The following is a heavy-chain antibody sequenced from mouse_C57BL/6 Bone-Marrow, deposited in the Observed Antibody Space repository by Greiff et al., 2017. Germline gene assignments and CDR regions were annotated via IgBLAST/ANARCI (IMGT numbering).Heavy chain of an antibody. D-gene: IGHD2-1*01. CDR3: VRHLYYGNWGFAY. V-gene: IGHV10-1*01. Sequence: EVHLVESGGGLVQPKGSLKLSCAASGFSFNTYAMNWVRQAPGKGLEWVARIRSKSNNYATYYADSVKDRFTISRDDSESMLYLQMNNLKTEDTAMYYCVRHLYYGNWGFAYWGQGTLVTVSA. J-gene: IGHJ3*01. CDR2: IRSKSNNYAT. CDR1: GFSFNTYA.